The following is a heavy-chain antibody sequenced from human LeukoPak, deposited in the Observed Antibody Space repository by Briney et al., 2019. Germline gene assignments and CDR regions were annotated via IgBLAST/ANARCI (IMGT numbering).Heavy chain of an antibody. J-gene: IGHJ5*02. D-gene: IGHD3-9*01. Sequence: ASVNVSCTASGGTFSSYVINWVRQAPGQGLEWMGGILPIFGTSIYSQQFQGRVTITADESTNTAYMELNRLRSDDTATYYCARAEDQGRYFDWLPGFDPWGQGTLVTVSS. CDR1: GGTFSSYV. CDR2: ILPIFGTS. V-gene: IGHV1-69*13. CDR3: ARAEDQGRYFDWLPGFDP.